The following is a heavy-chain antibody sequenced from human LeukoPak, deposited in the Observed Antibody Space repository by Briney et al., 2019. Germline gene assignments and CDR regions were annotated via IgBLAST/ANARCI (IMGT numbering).Heavy chain of an antibody. J-gene: IGHJ5*01. D-gene: IGHD6-19*01. V-gene: IGHV4-39*02. Sequence: ASETLSLPCTVSGGSISSSSYYWGWIRQPPGKGLEWIGSIYYSGSTYYNPSLKSRVTISLDTSKNQFSLSLYSVTAPDTAVYYCVRESRGWYEDSWGQGILVTVSS. CDR3: VRESRGWYEDS. CDR1: GGSISSSSYY. CDR2: IYYSGST.